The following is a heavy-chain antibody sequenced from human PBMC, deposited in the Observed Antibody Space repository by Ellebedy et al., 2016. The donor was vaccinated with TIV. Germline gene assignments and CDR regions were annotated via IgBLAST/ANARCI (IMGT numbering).Heavy chain of an antibody. CDR2: MNPKSGNT. CDR1: GYTFARYD. J-gene: IGHJ4*02. Sequence: AASVKVSCKASGYTFARYDINWVRQANGQGLEWMGWMNPKSGNTGYAQKFQGRVTMTRNTSISTAFMELSSLRSEDTAVYYCARGRRDNWSSYLFDHWGQGTLVPVSS. D-gene: IGHD1-1*01. CDR3: ARGRRDNWSSYLFDH. V-gene: IGHV1-8*01.